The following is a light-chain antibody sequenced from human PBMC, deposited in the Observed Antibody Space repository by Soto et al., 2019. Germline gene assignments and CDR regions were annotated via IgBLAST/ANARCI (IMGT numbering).Light chain of an antibody. CDR3: SSYAGSNNFGV. V-gene: IGLV2-8*01. CDR2: EVS. CDR1: SSDVGGYEY. Sequence: QSALTQPPSASGSPGQSVTISCTGTSSDVGGYEYVSWYQQHPGKAPKLMIYEVSKRPSGVPDRFSGSKSGNTASLTVSGLQAEDYADYYCSSYAGSNNFGVFVGGTQLTVL. J-gene: IGLJ2*01.